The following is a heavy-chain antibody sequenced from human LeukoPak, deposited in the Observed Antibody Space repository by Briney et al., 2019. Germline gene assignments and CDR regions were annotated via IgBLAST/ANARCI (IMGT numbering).Heavy chain of an antibody. Sequence: GGALRLSCAASGFTFSSYSMNWVRQAPGKGREWVSYISSSSSSIYYADSVKGRFTISRDNAKNSLHLQMNSLRDEDTAVYYCARVVGATAFSPAGRHWGQGTLVTVSS. CDR2: ISSSSSSI. CDR1: GFTFSSYS. J-gene: IGHJ4*02. D-gene: IGHD1-26*01. CDR3: ARVVGATAFSPAGRH. V-gene: IGHV3-48*02.